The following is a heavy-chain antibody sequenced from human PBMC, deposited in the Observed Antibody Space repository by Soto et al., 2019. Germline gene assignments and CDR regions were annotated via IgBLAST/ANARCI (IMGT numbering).Heavy chain of an antibody. CDR2: INPGYPAGRST. D-gene: IGHD2-15*01. J-gene: IGHJ6*04. CDR3: ARPAIVAGDTTGMDV. Sequence: GXSVKVSCKAAGYTLTTFFIHWLRQAPGQCLEWMGVINPGYPAGRSTTYAQKFQGRVTMTTDTSTSTVYMELSRLRSDDTAVYYCARPAIVAGDTTGMDVCGEGTTVTVSS. CDR1: GYTLTTFF. V-gene: IGHV1-46*01.